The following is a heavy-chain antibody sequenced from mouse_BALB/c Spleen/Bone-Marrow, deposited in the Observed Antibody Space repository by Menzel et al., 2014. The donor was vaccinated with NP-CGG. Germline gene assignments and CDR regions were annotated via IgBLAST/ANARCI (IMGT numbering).Heavy chain of an antibody. J-gene: IGHJ4*01. CDR2: VYPGRGSI. Sequence: KQSGSELARPGASVKLSCKASGYTFTNYWIHWVKQRPGQGLEWIGNVYPGRGSINSDEKFKTKATLTVDTSSSTAYMHPNSLTSEDSAVYYCARRLRGYYAMDYWGQGTSVTVSS. CDR1: GYTFTNYW. D-gene: IGHD1-3*01. V-gene: IGHV1S22*01. CDR3: ARRLRGYYAMDY.